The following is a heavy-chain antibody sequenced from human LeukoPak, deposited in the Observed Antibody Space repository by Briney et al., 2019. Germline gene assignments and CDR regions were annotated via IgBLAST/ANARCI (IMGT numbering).Heavy chain of an antibody. D-gene: IGHD4-17*01. CDR2: INPNSGGT. CDR3: ARGRTNYGDYYDY. V-gene: IGHV1-2*06. CDR1: GYTFTGYY. J-gene: IGHJ4*02. Sequence: ASVKVSCKASGYTFTGYYMHWVRQAPGQGLEWMGRINPNSGGTNYAQKFQGRVTMTRDTSISTAYMELSRLRSDDTAVYYCARGRTNYGDYYDYWVRGTLVTVSS.